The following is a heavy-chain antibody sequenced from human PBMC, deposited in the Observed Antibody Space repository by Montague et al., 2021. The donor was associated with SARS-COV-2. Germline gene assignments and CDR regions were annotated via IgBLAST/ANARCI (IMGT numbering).Heavy chain of an antibody. V-gene: IGHV4-34*01. CDR2: VCLSGTS. J-gene: IGHJ3*02. D-gene: IGHD2-2*01. Sequence: SETLSLTCAVSAWSFSHSFFPLTRYPPSTSLGSIAVVCLSGTSFSNPFAETWITISEDTSTNQFYLSMHSCTAADTAVYYCARGRRPVVVPGAGPAGRAFDIWGQRTMVTV. CDR1: AWSFSHSF. CDR3: ARGRRPVVVPGAGPAGRAFDI.